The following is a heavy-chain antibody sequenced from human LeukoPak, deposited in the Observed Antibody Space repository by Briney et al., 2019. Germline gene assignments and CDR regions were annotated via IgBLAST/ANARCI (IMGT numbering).Heavy chain of an antibody. CDR1: VFTFSSHG. V-gene: IGHV3-23*01. CDR3: AKEIRPNDC. D-gene: IGHD4-17*01. CDR2: ISIGGDTT. Sequence: PGGSLRPSCSASVFTFSSHGMCWVRQAPGRGLEWVSSISIGGDTTYSDSVKGRFTISRDNSKNTLYLQLDSLRAADTAIYYCAKEIRPNDCWGQGTLVTVS. J-gene: IGHJ4*02.